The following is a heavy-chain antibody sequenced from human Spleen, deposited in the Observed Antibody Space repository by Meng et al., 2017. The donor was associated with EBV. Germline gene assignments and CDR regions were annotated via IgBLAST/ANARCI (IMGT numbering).Heavy chain of an antibody. CDR1: GASFSNFY. CDR3: ARGHLFHEEY. J-gene: IGHJ4*02. V-gene: IGHV4-34*01. D-gene: IGHD3-3*02. CDR2: INHTGST. Sequence: QGHLQQWGAGLLKPSETLSLTCAVYGASFSNFYWSWLRQPPGKGLEWIGEINHTGSTNYNPSLKNRVTISVDTSKNQFYLMLNSVTAADTAVYYCARGHLFHEEYWGQGTLVTVSS.